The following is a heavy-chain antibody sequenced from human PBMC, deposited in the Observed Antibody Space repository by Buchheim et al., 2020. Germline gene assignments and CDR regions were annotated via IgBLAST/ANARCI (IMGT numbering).Heavy chain of an antibody. V-gene: IGHV4-34*01. CDR3: ARGTGSYGRYYYYGMDV. Sequence: QVQLQQWGAGLLKPSETLSLTCAVYGGSFSGYYWSWIRQPPGKGLEWIGEINHSGSTNYNPSLKSRVTISVDTSKNQFFLKLSSVTAADTAVYYCARGTGSYGRYYYYGMDVWGQGTT. D-gene: IGHD1-26*01. CDR2: INHSGST. J-gene: IGHJ6*02. CDR1: GGSFSGYY.